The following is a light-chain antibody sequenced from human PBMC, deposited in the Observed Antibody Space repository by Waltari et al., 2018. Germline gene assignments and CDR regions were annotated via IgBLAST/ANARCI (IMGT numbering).Light chain of an antibody. Sequence: IQLIQSPSSLSASVGDSVTITCRASQGISSNLAWYQQKPGKAPKLLISAASTLQSGVPLRFSGSGSGTDFTLTIRSLQPEDFATYYCQQLNSYPITFGQGTRLEIK. V-gene: IGKV1-9*01. J-gene: IGKJ5*01. CDR2: AAS. CDR1: QGISSN. CDR3: QQLNSYPIT.